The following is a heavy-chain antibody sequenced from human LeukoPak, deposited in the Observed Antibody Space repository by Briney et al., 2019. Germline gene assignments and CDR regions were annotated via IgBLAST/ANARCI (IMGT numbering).Heavy chain of an antibody. Sequence: GGSLRLSCAASGFTFSSYNMNWVHQAPGKGLEWVSHISSTSSTIYYADSVKGRFTISRDNAKNSLYLQVNSLRDEDTAVYYCARDRSSGWYLDYWGQGTLVTVSS. CDR3: ARDRSSGWYLDY. V-gene: IGHV3-48*02. CDR1: GFTFSSYN. CDR2: ISSTSSTI. J-gene: IGHJ4*02. D-gene: IGHD6-19*01.